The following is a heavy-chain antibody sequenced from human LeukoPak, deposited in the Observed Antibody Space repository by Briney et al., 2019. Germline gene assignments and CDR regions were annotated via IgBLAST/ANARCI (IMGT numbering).Heavy chain of an antibody. D-gene: IGHD2-2*01. CDR3: AKGPAATEGWFDP. J-gene: IGHJ5*02. CDR1: GFTFSSYA. Sequence: GGSLRLSCAAYGFTFSSYAMSRVRQAPGEGLNWVSSMSGSGDTTYYADSVKGRFTISRDNSKNTLYLQLNSLRVDDTAVYYCAKGPAATEGWFDPWGQGTLVTVSS. CDR2: MSGSGDTT. V-gene: IGHV3-23*01.